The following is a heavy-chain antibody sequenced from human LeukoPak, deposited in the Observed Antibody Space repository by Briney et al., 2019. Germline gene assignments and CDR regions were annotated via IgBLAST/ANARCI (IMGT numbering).Heavy chain of an antibody. D-gene: IGHD3-3*01. V-gene: IGHV4-39*07. Sequence: PSETLSLTCTVSGGSISSSSYYWGWIRQPPGKGLEWIGEIIDTGSTKYNSSLKSRVTISVDTSKNQFSLSLDSVTAADTAVYYCARGLASGYPPIPFDYWGQGTLVTVSS. CDR2: IIDTGST. CDR1: GGSISSSSYY. CDR3: ARGLASGYPPIPFDY. J-gene: IGHJ4*02.